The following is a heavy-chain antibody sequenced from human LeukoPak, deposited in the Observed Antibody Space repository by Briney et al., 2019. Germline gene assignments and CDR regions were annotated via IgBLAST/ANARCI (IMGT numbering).Heavy chain of an antibody. CDR1: GGSMSSGSYC. V-gene: IGHV4-61*02. D-gene: IGHD3-22*01. CDR3: ARESGEEYYYDSSGYYYYYYGMDV. Sequence: SSETLSLTCTVSGGSMSSGSYCWSWIRQPAGKGLEWIGRIYTSGSTNDNPSLKSRVTISVDTSKNQFSLKLSSVTAADTAVYYCARESGEEYYYDSSGYYYYYYGMDVWGQGTTVTVSS. CDR2: IYTSGST. J-gene: IGHJ6*02.